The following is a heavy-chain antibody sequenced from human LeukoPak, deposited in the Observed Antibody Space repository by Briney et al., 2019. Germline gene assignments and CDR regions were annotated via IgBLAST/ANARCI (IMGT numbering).Heavy chain of an antibody. D-gene: IGHD6-13*01. J-gene: IGHJ3*02. CDR2: IYYSGST. V-gene: IGHV4-59*12. Sequence: SETLSLTCTVSGGSISSYYWSWIRQPPGKGLEWIGYIYYSGSTNYNPSLKSRVTMSVDTSKNQFSLKLSSVTAADTAVYYCARALQLVVFDIWGQGTMVTVSS. CDR3: ARALQLVVFDI. CDR1: GGSISSYY.